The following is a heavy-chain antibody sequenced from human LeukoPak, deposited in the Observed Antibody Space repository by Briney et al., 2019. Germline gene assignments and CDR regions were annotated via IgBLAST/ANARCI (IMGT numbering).Heavy chain of an antibody. CDR3: ARDYDILTGYSAHDY. V-gene: IGHV7-4-1*02. CDR1: GYTFTSYA. D-gene: IGHD3-9*01. J-gene: IGHJ4*02. Sequence: ASVKVSCKASGYTFTSYAMNWVRQAPGQGLEWMGWINTNTGNPAYAQGFTGRFVFSLDTSVSTAYLQISSLKAEDTAVYYCARDYDILTGYSAHDYWGQGTLVTVSS. CDR2: INTNTGNP.